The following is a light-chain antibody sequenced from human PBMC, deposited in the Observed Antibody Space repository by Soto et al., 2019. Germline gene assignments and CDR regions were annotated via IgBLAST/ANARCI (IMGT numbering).Light chain of an antibody. V-gene: IGLV2-23*02. CDR2: EVS. Sequence: QSALTQSASVSGSPGPSITISCTGTSGDVGSYYLVSWYQQHPGKAPKLMIYEVSKRPSGVSNRFSGSKSGNTASLTISGLQAEDEADYYCCSYAGSSTVVFGGGTKLTVL. CDR3: CSYAGSSTVV. CDR1: SGDVGSYYL. J-gene: IGLJ2*01.